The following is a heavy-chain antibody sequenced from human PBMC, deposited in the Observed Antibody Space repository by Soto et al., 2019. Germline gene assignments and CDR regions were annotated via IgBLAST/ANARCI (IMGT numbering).Heavy chain of an antibody. D-gene: IGHD2-21*01. CDR2: ISTDNGNT. J-gene: IGHJ6*02. CDR1: GYSFTSYG. CDR3: ARDVPDTSLFFYYYGMDV. Sequence: QVHLVQSGAEVRKPGASVKVSCKASGYSFTSYGISWVRQAPGQGLEWMGWISTDNGNTNYAHNLQGRVSMTIDPSTSTAYMDLCSLGSDDTAVYYCARDVPDTSLFFYYYGMDVWGQGTTVTVSS. V-gene: IGHV1-18*01.